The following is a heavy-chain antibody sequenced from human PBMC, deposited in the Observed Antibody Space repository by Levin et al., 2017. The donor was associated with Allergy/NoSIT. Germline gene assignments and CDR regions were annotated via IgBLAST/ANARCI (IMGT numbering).Heavy chain of an antibody. Sequence: GESLKISCAASGFTFSSYAMHWVRQAPGKGLEWVAVISYDGSNKYYADSVKGRFTISRDNSKNTLYLQMNSLRAEDTAVYYCARDDPDEATNAFDIWGQGTMVTVSS. CDR1: GFTFSSYA. J-gene: IGHJ3*02. CDR3: ARDDPDEATNAFDI. V-gene: IGHV3-30-3*01. CDR2: ISYDGSNK.